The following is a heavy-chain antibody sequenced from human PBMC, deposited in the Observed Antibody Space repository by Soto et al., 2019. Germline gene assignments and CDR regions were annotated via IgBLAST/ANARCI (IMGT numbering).Heavy chain of an antibody. CDR1: GYTSTNYA. V-gene: IGHV1-3*01. J-gene: IGHJ4*02. Sequence: QVQLEQSGAEVKEPGASVKVSCQASGYTSTNYAVHWVRQAPGQGLQWIGWINVGNGNTKSSQKFQGRVTFSRDTSASTAYMEVSSLTSEDTAVYYCMSDNKGLADYWGQGTLVTVSS. CDR3: MSDNKGLADY. CDR2: INVGNGNT.